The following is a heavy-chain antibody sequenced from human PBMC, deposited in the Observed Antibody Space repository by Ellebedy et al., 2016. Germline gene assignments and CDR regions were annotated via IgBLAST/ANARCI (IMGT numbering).Heavy chain of an antibody. D-gene: IGHD3-10*01. CDR2: ISGSGGST. CDR3: AKDYYGSGSYFLLSDY. Sequence: GGSLRLSXAASGFTFSSYAMSWVRQAPGKGLEWVSAISGSGGSTYYADSVKGRFTISRDNSKNTLYLQMNSLRAEDTAVYYCAKDYYGSGSYFLLSDYWGQGTLVTVSS. CDR1: GFTFSSYA. J-gene: IGHJ4*02. V-gene: IGHV3-23*01.